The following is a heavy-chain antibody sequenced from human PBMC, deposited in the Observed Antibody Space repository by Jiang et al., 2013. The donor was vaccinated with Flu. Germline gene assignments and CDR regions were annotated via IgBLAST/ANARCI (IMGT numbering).Heavy chain of an antibody. CDR2: IYYSGST. CDR1: GGSISSYY. J-gene: IGHJ6*02. CDR3: ARGAMTGYYISNYYYYYGMDV. V-gene: IGHV4-59*01. Sequence: LLKPSETLSLTCTVSGGSISSYYWSWIRQPPGKGLEWIGYIYYSGSTNYNPSLKSRVTISVDTSKNQFSLKLSSVTAADTAVYYCARGAMTGYYISNYYYYYGMDVWGQGTTVTRLL. D-gene: IGHD3-9*01.